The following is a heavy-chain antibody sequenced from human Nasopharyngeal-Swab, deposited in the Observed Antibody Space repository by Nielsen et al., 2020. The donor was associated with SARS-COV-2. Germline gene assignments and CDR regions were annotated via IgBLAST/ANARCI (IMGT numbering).Heavy chain of an antibody. J-gene: IGHJ3*02. CDR2: INPGGDVI. V-gene: IGHV3-21*04. CDR3: ARKVALDI. CDR1: GFTFKNYN. Sequence: GESLKISCAASGFTFKNYNMNWVRQAPGKGLEWIAYINPGGDVIAYADSVQGRFSISRDSATNSVYLQMNSLRTDDTAVYFCARKVALDIWGQGTVVTVSS.